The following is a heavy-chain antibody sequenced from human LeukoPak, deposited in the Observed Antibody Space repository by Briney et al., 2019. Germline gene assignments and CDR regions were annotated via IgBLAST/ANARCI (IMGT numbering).Heavy chain of an antibody. D-gene: IGHD3-22*01. CDR3: ARDDYYDSSGHDY. V-gene: IGHV4-39*07. Sequence: PSGTLSLTCAVSGASISGSGYYWGWIRQPPGKGLEWIGNIYSSGSTYYNASLQSRVTMTRDTSTSTVYMELSSLRSEDTAVYYCARDDYYDSSGHDYWGQGTLVTVSS. J-gene: IGHJ4*02. CDR2: IYSSGST. CDR1: GASISGSGYY.